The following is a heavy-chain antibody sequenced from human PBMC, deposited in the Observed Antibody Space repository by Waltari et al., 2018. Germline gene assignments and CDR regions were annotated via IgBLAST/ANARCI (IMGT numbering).Heavy chain of an antibody. V-gene: IGHV4-4*02. CDR3: ARDGGGGVYLDA. J-gene: IGHJ4*02. CDR1: GDSMRTSGC. D-gene: IGHD2-15*01. CDR2: FREDEKI. Sequence: QLQLRETSPRLVEPSGTLSLPCVVSGDSMRTSGCWSWVRQSPGKGLGWIGQFREDEKINYRPSLASRVIILLVTSIHPCSLKAGSATAADSDICSSARDGGGGVYLDAWGRGTLVTVSP.